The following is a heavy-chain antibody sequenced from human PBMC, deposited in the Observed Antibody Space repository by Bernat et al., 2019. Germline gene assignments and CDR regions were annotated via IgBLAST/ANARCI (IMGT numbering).Heavy chain of an antibody. J-gene: IGHJ4*02. CDR3: ARVSGDFWSGYYIVFDY. CDR2: IYYSGST. CDR1: GGSISSGGYY. Sequence: QVQLQESGPGLVKPSQTLSLTCTVSGGSISSGGYYWSWIRQHPGKGLEWIGYIYYSGSTYYNPSLKSRVTISVDTSKNQFSLKLSSVTAADTAVYYCARVSGDFWSGYYIVFDYWGQGTLVTVSS. D-gene: IGHD3-3*01. V-gene: IGHV4-31*03.